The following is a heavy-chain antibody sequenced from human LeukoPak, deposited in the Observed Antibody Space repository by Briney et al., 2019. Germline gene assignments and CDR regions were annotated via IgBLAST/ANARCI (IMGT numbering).Heavy chain of an antibody. CDR1: GFTFSSYG. CDR2: IRYDGSNK. J-gene: IGHJ5*02. Sequence: GGSLRLSCAASGFTFSSYGMHWVRQAPGKGLEWVAFIRYDGSNKYYADSVKGRFTISRDNSKNTLYLQMNSLRAEDTAVYYCAKGSGWLRGWFDPWGQGTLVTVSS. D-gene: IGHD6-19*01. CDR3: AKGSGWLRGWFDP. V-gene: IGHV3-30*02.